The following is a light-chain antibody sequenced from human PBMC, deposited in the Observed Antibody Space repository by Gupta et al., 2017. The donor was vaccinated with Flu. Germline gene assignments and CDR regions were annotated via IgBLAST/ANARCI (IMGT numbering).Light chain of an antibody. CDR2: GAS. V-gene: IGKV3-15*01. J-gene: IGKJ1*01. CDR1: QSVSNT. CDR3: QQDSNWPRT. Sequence: EIVMTQFPANLSVSPGERATLSCRASQSVSNTLAWFQQKPGQAPRLLIYGASTRATNISARFSGSGSGTEFTLTISSLQCEDFAVYYCQQDSNWPRTFGQGTKVEIK.